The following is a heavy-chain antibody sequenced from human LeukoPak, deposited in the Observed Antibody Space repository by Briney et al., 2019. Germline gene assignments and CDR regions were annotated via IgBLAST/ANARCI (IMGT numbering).Heavy chain of an antibody. CDR1: GYSFTGYW. D-gene: IGHD2-2*01. CDR3: ARHSCSSTPKSRYYFDY. J-gene: IGHJ4*02. CDR2: IYPGDSDT. Sequence: GESLKISCKTSGYSFTGYWIAWVRQMPGKGLEWMGVIYPGDSDTRYSPSFQGQVTISADKSISTAYLQWGSLKASDTAMYYCARHSCSSTPKSRYYFDYWGQGTLVTVSS. V-gene: IGHV5-51*01.